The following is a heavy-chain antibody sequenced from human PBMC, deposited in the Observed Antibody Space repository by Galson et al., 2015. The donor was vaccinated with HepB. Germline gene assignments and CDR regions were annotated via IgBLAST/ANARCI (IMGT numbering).Heavy chain of an antibody. CDR2: IDWDDDE. J-gene: IGHJ3*02. CDR1: GFSLTTTGMC. CDR3: ARSSASWPRRGDAFDI. Sequence: PALVKPTQTLTLTCTFSGFSLTTTGMCVSWIRQPPGKALEWLARIDWDDDEYYNPSLKTRLTISKDTSKNQVVLTMTNMDPVDTATYFCARSSASWPRRGDAFDIWGQGTMVTVSS. D-gene: IGHD2-15*01. V-gene: IGHV2-70*11.